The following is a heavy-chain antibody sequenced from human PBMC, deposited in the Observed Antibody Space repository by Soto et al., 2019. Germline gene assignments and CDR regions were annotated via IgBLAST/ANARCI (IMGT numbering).Heavy chain of an antibody. Sequence: QVQLVESGGGVVRPGTSLRLSCAASGFTFSRSAMHWVRQAPGKGLEWMAVISYDGGNKNYADSVKGRFTISRDNSKITLYLQMNSLRAEDTAVYYCARETAAMTYYHYGMDVWGQGTTVTVSS. V-gene: IGHV3-30-3*01. CDR3: ARETAAMTYYHYGMDV. CDR1: GFTFSRSA. D-gene: IGHD2-21*02. J-gene: IGHJ6*02. CDR2: ISYDGGNK.